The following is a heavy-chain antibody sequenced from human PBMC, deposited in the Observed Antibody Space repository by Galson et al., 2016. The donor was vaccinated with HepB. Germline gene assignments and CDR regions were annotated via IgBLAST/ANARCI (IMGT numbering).Heavy chain of an antibody. D-gene: IGHD3-16*01. V-gene: IGHV3-30*18. CDR3: AKDRHPYDYIGGKDH. J-gene: IGHJ4*02. CDR1: GFTFSSFG. CDR2: ISHDGSHK. Sequence: SLRLSCAASGFTFSSFGMHWVRQTPGKGLEWVAIISHDGSHKYNADSVKGRFTISRDNSENTLFLQMNSLSAEDTATYYCAKDRHPYDYIGGKDHWGQGTLVTVSS.